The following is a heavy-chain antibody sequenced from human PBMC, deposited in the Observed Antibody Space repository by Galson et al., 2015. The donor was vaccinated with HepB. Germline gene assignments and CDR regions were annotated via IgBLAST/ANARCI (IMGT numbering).Heavy chain of an antibody. CDR1: GFTFSSYG. V-gene: IGHV3-33*01. Sequence: SLRLSCAASGFTFSSYGMHWVRQAPGKGLEWVAVIWYDGSNKYYADSVKGRFTISRDNPKNTLYLQMNSLRAEDTAVYYCARVAPYCSSTSCPLDYWGQGTLVTVSS. D-gene: IGHD2-2*01. J-gene: IGHJ4*02. CDR2: IWYDGSNK. CDR3: ARVAPYCSSTSCPLDY.